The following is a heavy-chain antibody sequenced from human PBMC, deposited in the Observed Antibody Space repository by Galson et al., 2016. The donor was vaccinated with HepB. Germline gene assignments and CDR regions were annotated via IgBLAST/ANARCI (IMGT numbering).Heavy chain of an antibody. CDR2: IYYTGST. D-gene: IGHD6-19*01. J-gene: IGHJ4*02. V-gene: IGHV4-61*01. Sequence: SETLSLTCTVSGDSVSSGHYYWSWIRQPPGKGLEWIGYIYYTGSTYYNPSLKSRITISVDPSKNQFSLNLSPVTAADMAVYFCARVARSGSAWYICTWGQGTRVTVSS. CDR1: GDSVSSGHYY. CDR3: ARVARSGSAWYICT.